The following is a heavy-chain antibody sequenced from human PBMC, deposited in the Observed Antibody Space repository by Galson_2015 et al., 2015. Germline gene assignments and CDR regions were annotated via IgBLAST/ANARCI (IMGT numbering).Heavy chain of an antibody. D-gene: IGHD3-3*01. CDR3: ARGRSASGPHST. J-gene: IGHJ4*02. CDR2: INPSGGST. Sequence: SVKVSCKASGGTFSSYTISWVRQAPGQGLEWMGIINPSGGSTSYAQKFQGRVTMTRDTSTSTVYMELSSLRSEDTAVYYCARGRSASGPHSTWGQGTLVTVSS. CDR1: GGTFSSYT. V-gene: IGHV1-46*01.